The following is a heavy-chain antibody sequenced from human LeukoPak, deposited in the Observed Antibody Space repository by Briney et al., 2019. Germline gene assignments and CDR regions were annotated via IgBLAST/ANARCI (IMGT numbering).Heavy chain of an antibody. J-gene: IGHJ4*02. D-gene: IGHD2-2*01. CDR1: GFTFSSYA. Sequence: GGSLRLSCVASGFTFSSYAMSWVRQAPGEGLEWVSAISGSGGSTYYADSVKGRFTISRDNSKNTLYLQMNSLRAEDTAVYYCAKDGGDIVVVPAAPDYWGQGTLVTVSS. V-gene: IGHV3-23*01. CDR3: AKDGGDIVVVPAAPDY. CDR2: ISGSGGST.